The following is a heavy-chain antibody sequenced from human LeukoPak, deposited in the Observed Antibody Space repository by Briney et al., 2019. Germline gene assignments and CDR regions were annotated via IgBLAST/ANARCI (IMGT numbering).Heavy chain of an antibody. CDR3: AKAKTQAMVLPGNY. Sequence: GGSLRLSCAASGFTFSNYAMSWVRQAPGKGLEWVSAISGSGDTTYYADSVKGRFTISRDNSRNTLYLQMNSLRADDTAVYYCAKAKTQAMVLPGNYWGQGTLVTVSS. CDR1: GFTFSNYA. V-gene: IGHV3-23*01. D-gene: IGHD5-18*01. J-gene: IGHJ4*02. CDR2: ISGSGDTT.